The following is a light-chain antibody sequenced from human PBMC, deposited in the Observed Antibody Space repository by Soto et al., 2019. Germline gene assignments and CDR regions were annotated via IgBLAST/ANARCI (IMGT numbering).Light chain of an antibody. CDR1: QSVSSSS. CDR2: GAS. Sequence: EIVLTQFPDTLSLSPGERATLSCRASQSVSSSSLAWYQQKRGQAPRLLIHGASSRATGIPDRFSGSGSGTDFTLSISRLEPEDFAVYYCQRYGSSPRTFGQGTKVDIK. J-gene: IGKJ1*01. V-gene: IGKV3-20*01. CDR3: QRYGSSPRT.